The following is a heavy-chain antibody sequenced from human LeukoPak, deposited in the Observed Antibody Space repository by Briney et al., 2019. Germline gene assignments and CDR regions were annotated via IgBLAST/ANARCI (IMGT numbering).Heavy chain of an antibody. V-gene: IGHV3-23*01. CDR1: GFTFSSYD. Sequence: GGSLRLSCAASGFTFSSYDMTWVRQAPGRGLEWVSSIRPSGDNTYYADSVKGRFTISRDNSKNTLYLQMNSLRAEDTAVYYCAKDREGLRYFDWLLYYWGQGTLVTVSS. CDR2: IRPSGDNT. CDR3: AKDREGLRYFDWLLYY. D-gene: IGHD3-9*01. J-gene: IGHJ4*02.